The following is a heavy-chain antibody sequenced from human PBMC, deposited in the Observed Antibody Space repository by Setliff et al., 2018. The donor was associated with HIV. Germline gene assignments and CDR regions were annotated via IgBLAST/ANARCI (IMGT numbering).Heavy chain of an antibody. CDR1: GGSVIKDNFY. J-gene: IGHJ6*03. V-gene: IGHV4-39*01. CDR3: VNSGYDGDYYYYYMDV. Sequence: PSETLSLTCSVSGGSVIKDNFYWGWIRQAPAKGLEWIGTLYDTGRTYYNPPLKSRVSIFVDTTKSEFSLNLRSVTAADTAVYFCVNSGYDGDYYYYYMDVWGKGTTVTAP. D-gene: IGHD5-12*01. CDR2: LYDTGRT.